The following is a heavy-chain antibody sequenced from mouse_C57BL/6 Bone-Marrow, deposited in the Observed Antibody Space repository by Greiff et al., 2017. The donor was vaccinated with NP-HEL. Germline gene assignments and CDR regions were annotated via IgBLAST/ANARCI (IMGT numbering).Heavy chain of an antibody. CDR1: GYTFTSYG. J-gene: IGHJ3*01. Sequence: QVQLQQSGAELARPGASVKLSCKASGYTFTSYGLSWVKQRTGQGLEWIGEIYPRSGNTYYNEKFKGKATLTADKSSSTAYMELRSLTSEDSAVYFCARREISYDYWFAYWGQGTLVTVSA. V-gene: IGHV1-81*01. D-gene: IGHD2-4*01. CDR3: ARREISYDYWFAY. CDR2: IYPRSGNT.